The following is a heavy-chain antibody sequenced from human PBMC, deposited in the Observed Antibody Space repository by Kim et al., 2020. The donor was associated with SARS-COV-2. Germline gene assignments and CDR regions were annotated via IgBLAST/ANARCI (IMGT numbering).Heavy chain of an antibody. D-gene: IGHD5-12*01. Sequence: GGSLRLSCAASGFSFSTNWMHSVRQAPGKELQWVSQINGDGSVTGHAASVKGRFTISRDNAKNTLYLQMNSLEAEDTAVYYCAKGGPRFALDVWGQGTMV. V-gene: IGHV3-74*01. J-gene: IGHJ3*01. CDR2: INGDGSVT. CDR3: AKGGPRFALDV. CDR1: GFSFSTNW.